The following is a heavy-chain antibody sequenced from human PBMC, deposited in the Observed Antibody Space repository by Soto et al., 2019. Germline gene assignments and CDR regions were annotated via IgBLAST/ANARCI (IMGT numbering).Heavy chain of an antibody. D-gene: IGHD3-22*01. V-gene: IGHV5-10-1*01. Sequence: GGSLKISCKGSGYSFTSYWISWVRQMPGKGLEWMGRIDPSDSYTNYSPSFQGHVTISADKSISTAYLQWSSLKASDTAMYYCARPLYYYDSSGYYYNYWGQGTLVTVSS. J-gene: IGHJ4*02. CDR3: ARPLYYYDSSGYYYNY. CDR2: IDPSDSYT. CDR1: GYSFTSYW.